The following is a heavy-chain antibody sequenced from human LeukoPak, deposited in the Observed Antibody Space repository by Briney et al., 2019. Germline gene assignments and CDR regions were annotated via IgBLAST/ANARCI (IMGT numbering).Heavy chain of an antibody. D-gene: IGHD3-9*01. CDR3: ARDAYDILTGYSPFDY. CDR1: GFTVSSNY. J-gene: IGHJ4*02. Sequence: PGGSLRLSCAASGFTVSSNYMSWVRQAPGKGLEWDSVIYSGGSTYYADSVKGRFTISRDNSKNTLYLQMNSLRAEDTAVYYCARDAYDILTGYSPFDYWGQGTLVTVSS. V-gene: IGHV3-66*01. CDR2: IYSGGST.